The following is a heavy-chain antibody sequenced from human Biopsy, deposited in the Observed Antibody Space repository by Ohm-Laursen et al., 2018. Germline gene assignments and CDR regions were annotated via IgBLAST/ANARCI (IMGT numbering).Heavy chain of an antibody. CDR3: ARRPYGGTRYWYFDL. Sequence: TLSLTCPVSGVSINTGGYYWTWIRQHPGTGLEWIGYIRYSGNTLYNPSLKSRLTISVDTSRNQFSLKLNSVTAADTAVYYCARRPYGGTRYWYFDLWGRGTLVTVSS. J-gene: IGHJ2*01. V-gene: IGHV4-31*03. CDR2: IRYSGNT. D-gene: IGHD4-23*01. CDR1: GVSINTGGYY.